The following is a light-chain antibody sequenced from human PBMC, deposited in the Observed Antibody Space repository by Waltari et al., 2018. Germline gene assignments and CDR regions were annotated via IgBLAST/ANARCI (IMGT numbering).Light chain of an antibody. V-gene: IGLV1-44*01. J-gene: IGLJ1*01. CDR2: TND. Sequence: QSVLAQPPSVSGPPGQRVTIFCSGGSSNIGVNVVNWYQHLPGTSPRLLIFTNDRRPSGVPNRFSGSKSGTAASLAIRGLQSEDEGHYYCAVWDDNLSGVVFGAGTQVTVL. CDR3: AVWDDNLSGVV. CDR1: SSNIGVNV.